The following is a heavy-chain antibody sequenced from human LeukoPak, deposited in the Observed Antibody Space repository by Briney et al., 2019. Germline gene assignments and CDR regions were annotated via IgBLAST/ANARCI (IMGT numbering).Heavy chain of an antibody. V-gene: IGHV1-69*13. J-gene: IGHJ4*02. D-gene: IGHD3-22*01. CDR2: IIPIFGTA. CDR3: AREWGHDSSGYYYAY. CDR1: GGTFSSYA. Sequence: ASVKVSCKASGGTFSSYAISCVRQAPGQGLEWMGGIIPIFGTANYAQKFQGRVTITADESTSTAYMELSSLRSEDTAVYYCAREWGHDSSGYYYAYWGQGTLVTVSS.